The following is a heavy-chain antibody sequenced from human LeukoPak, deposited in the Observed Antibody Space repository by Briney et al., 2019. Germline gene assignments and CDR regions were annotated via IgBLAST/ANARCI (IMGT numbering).Heavy chain of an antibody. Sequence: GASVKVSCKVSGYTLTELSMHWVRQAPGKGLEWMGGFDPEDGETIYAQKFQGRVTMTRDTSTSTVYMELSSLRSEDTAVYYCEVVTTIPIWGQGTMVTVSS. V-gene: IGHV1-24*01. CDR3: EVVTTIPI. J-gene: IGHJ3*02. CDR2: FDPEDGET. D-gene: IGHD2-21*02. CDR1: GYTLTELS.